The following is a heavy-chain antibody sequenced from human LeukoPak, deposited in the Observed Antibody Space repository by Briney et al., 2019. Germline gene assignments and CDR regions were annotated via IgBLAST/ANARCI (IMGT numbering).Heavy chain of an antibody. D-gene: IGHD5-18*01. CDR2: INHSGST. CDR3: ARDRGIQLRRPGDRVYFDL. V-gene: IGHV4-34*01. J-gene: IGHJ2*01. Sequence: SETLSLTCAVYGGSFSGYYWSWIRQPPGKGLEWIGEINHSGSTNYNPSLKSRVTISVDTSKNQFSLKLSSVTAADTAVYYCARDRGIQLRRPGDRVYFDLWGRGTLVTVSS. CDR1: GGSFSGYY.